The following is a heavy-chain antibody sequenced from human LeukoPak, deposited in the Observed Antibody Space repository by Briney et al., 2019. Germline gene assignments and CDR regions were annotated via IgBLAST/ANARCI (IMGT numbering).Heavy chain of an antibody. V-gene: IGHV4-59*01. Sequence: SETLSLTCTVSGGSISSYYWSWIRQPPGKGLEWIGYIYYSGSTNYNPSLKSRVTISVDTSKNQFSLKLSSVTAADTAVYYCGKKPRMVRGVFLSPRFGPWGQGTPVNVSP. CDR2: IYYSGST. CDR1: GGSISSYY. J-gene: IGHJ5*02. D-gene: IGHD3-10*01. CDR3: GKKPRMVRGVFLSPRFGP.